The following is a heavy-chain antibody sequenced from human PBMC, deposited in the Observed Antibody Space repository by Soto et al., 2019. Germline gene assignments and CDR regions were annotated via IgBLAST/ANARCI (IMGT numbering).Heavy chain of an antibody. V-gene: IGHV1-2*04. D-gene: IGHD2-15*01. CDR3: ARVGTYCSGGSCLVD. CDR1: GYTFTGYY. Sequence: ASVKVSCKASGYTFTGYYMHWVRQAPGQGLEWMGWINPNSGGTNYAQKFQGWVTMTRDTSISTAYMELSRLRSDDTAVYYCARVGTYCSGGSCLVDWGQGTLVTVSS. CDR2: INPNSGGT. J-gene: IGHJ4*02.